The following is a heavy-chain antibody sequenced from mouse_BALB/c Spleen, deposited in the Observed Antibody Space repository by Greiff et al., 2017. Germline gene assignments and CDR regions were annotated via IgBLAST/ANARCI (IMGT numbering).Heavy chain of an antibody. Sequence: QVQLQQSGPELVKPGASVKISCKASGYAFSSSWMNWVKQRPGQGLEWIGRIYPGDGDTNYNGKFKGKATLTADKSSSTAYMQLSSLTSVDSAVYFCARESIYDGYRNWGQGTTLTVSS. CDR2: IYPGDGDT. J-gene: IGHJ2*01. D-gene: IGHD2-3*01. CDR3: ARESIYDGYRN. CDR1: GYAFSSSW. V-gene: IGHV1-82*01.